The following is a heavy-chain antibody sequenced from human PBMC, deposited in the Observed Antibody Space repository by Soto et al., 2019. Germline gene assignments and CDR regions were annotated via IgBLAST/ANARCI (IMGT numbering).Heavy chain of an antibody. J-gene: IGHJ4*02. CDR3: ARHLRGGGSCCYLFDY. CDR1: GGSISSSGYY. D-gene: IGHD2-15*01. CDR2: IYYSGTT. V-gene: IGHV4-39*01. Sequence: QLQLQESGPGLVTPSETLSLTCTVSGGSISSSGYYWGWLRQPPGKGLEWIGSIYYSGTTYYNPYLKSRVTISVDTSKHQFSLKLISVTAADTAVYYCARHLRGGGSCCYLFDYWGQGTLVTVSS.